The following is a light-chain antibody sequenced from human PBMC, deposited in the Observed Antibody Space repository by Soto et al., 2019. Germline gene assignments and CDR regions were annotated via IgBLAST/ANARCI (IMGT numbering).Light chain of an antibody. Sequence: QSALTQPASVSGSPGQSITISCTGTSNDVGIFNYVSWYQQHPGKAPKLMIFDVSNRPSGVSNRFSGSKSGNTASLTISGLQAEDEADYYCSSYTTSDTLVFGGGTKLTVL. CDR1: SNDVGIFNY. CDR2: DVS. CDR3: SSYTTSDTLV. J-gene: IGLJ2*01. V-gene: IGLV2-14*03.